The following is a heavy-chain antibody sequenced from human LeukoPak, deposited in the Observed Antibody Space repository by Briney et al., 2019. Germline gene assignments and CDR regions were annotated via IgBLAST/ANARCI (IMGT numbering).Heavy chain of an antibody. CDR1: GFTFSSYW. D-gene: IGHD5-12*01. CDR2: IKQDGSEK. J-gene: IGHJ4*02. CDR3: ARGYSGYDLFDY. Sequence: GGSLRLSCAASGFTFSSYWVSWVRQAPGKGLEWVANIKQDGSEKYYVDSVKGRFTISRDNAKNSLYLQMNSLRAEDTAVYYCARGYSGYDLFDYWGQGTLVTVSS. V-gene: IGHV3-7*01.